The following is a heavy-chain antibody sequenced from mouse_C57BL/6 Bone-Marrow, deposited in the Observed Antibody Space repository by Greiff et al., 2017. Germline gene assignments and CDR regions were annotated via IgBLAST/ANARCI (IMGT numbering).Heavy chain of an antibody. D-gene: IGHD1-1*01. CDR2: IYPRSGNT. CDR3: ASHYYCSIYGYFDV. CDR1: GYTFTSYG. V-gene: IGHV1-81*01. J-gene: IGHJ1*03. Sequence: VQLQQSGAELARPGASVKLSCKASGYTFTSYGISWVKQRTGQGLEWIGEIYPRSGNTSYNEKLKGKGTLTADKSSSTAYMEVRSLTSEDTAVYLCASHYYCSIYGYFDVWGTGTTVTVSS.